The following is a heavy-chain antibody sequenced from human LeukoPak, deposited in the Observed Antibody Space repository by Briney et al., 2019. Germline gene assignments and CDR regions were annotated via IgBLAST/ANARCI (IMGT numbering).Heavy chain of an antibody. CDR2: IIPIFGTA. V-gene: IGHV1-69*01. CDR1: GGTFSSYA. J-gene: IGHJ4*01. D-gene: IGHD2-15*01. CDR3: AREGIARDFDY. Sequence: GASVTVSCKASGGTFSSYALIWVRQAPGQGLEWMGGIIPIFGTANYAQKFQGRVTITADESTSTAYMELSSLRSEDTAVYYCAREGIARDFDYWGHESLLTVSS.